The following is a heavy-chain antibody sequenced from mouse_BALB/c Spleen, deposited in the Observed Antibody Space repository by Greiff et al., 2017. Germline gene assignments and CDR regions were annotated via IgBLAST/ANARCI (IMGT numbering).Heavy chain of an antibody. CDR1: GFTFSSYA. J-gene: IGHJ3*01. Sequence: DVKLVESGGGLVKPGGSLKLSCAASGFTFSSYAMSWVRQTPEKRLEWVATISSGGSYTYYPDSVKGRFTISRDNAKNTLYLQMSSLRSEDTAMYYCASPGTGFAYWGQGTLVTVSA. CDR3: ASPGTGFAY. CDR2: ISSGGSYT. D-gene: IGHD3-3*01. V-gene: IGHV5-9-3*01.